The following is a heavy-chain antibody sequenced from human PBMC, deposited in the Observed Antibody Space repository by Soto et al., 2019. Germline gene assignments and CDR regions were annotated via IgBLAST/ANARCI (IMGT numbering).Heavy chain of an antibody. CDR2: ISSSGSTI. Sequence: GGSLRLSCAASGFTFSDYYMSWIRQAPGKGLEWVSYISSSGSTIYYENSVKGRLTISRDNAKNSLYLQMNSLRAEDTAVYYCLTMVRGVNDAFDIWGQGTMVTVSS. V-gene: IGHV3-11*01. J-gene: IGHJ3*02. CDR1: GFTFSDYY. CDR3: LTMVRGVNDAFDI. D-gene: IGHD3-10*01.